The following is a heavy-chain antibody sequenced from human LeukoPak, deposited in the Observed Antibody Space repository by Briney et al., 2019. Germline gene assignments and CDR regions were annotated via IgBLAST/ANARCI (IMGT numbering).Heavy chain of an antibody. CDR2: INHSGST. CDR1: GGSFSGYY. CDR3: ASPIVGATTAFDI. V-gene: IGHV4-34*01. J-gene: IGHJ3*02. D-gene: IGHD1-26*01. Sequence: SETLSLTCAVYGGSFSGYYWSWIRQPPGKGLEWIGEINHSGSTNYNPSLKSRVTISVDTSKNQFSLKLSSVTAADTAVYYCASPIVGATTAFDIWGQGTMVTVSS.